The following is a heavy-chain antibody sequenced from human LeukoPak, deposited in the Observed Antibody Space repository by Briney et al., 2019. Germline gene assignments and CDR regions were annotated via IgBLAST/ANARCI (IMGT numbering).Heavy chain of an antibody. J-gene: IGHJ3*01. Sequence: GESLKTPLKGSGYRLRKSWIGWVRQIPRKGLEWMGITYPGDADTRHSPSFQGQVIISADKSTNTAHLQWSSLKASDSAIYYCARGMYFYDTGGYLEATFEFWGPGTMVTVSS. V-gene: IGHV5-51*01. CDR2: TYPGDADT. CDR1: GYRLRKSW. D-gene: IGHD3-22*01. CDR3: ARGMYFYDTGGYLEATFEF.